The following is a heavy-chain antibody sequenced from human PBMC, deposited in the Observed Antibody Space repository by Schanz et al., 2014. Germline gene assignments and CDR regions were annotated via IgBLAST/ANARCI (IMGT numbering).Heavy chain of an antibody. CDR1: GYTFTSYS. J-gene: IGHJ6*02. CDR3: ARAKRFGDMDV. Sequence: QVLQVQSGSELKKPGASVKVSCKASGYTFTSYSIHWVRQAPGQGLEWMGWISPYNGNTNYAQKLQGRVTMTADTSTSTAYMDLRSLRSDDTAVYYCARAKRFGDMDVWGQGTTVTVSS. D-gene: IGHD3-10*01. CDR2: ISPYNGNT. V-gene: IGHV1-18*01.